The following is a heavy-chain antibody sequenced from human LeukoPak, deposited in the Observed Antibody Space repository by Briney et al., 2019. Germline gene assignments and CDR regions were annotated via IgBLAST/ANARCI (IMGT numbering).Heavy chain of an antibody. V-gene: IGHV4-4*07. Sequence: KPSETLSLTCTVSGGSISSYYWSWIRQPAGKGLEWIGRIYTSGSTNYNPSLKSRVTMSVDTSKNQFSLKLSSVTAADTAVYYCAGGRHYDSSGEVRIDYWGQGTLVTVSS. J-gene: IGHJ4*02. CDR2: IYTSGST. CDR1: GGSISSYY. CDR3: AGGRHYDSSGEVRIDY. D-gene: IGHD3-22*01.